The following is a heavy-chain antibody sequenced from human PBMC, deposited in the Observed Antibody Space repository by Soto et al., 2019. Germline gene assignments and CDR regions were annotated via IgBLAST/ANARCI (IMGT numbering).Heavy chain of an antibody. V-gene: IGHV1-18*01. Sequence: HVQLEQSGAEVEKPGASVKVSCKASGYTFADYGITWVRQAPGQGLEWMGWISVYNGYTKYAPKCQGRVIMPTDTSTNTAYMDLRSLTSGDTAMYYCARGDADYEGSWFDPWGQGTLVTV. CDR3: ARGDADYEGSWFDP. D-gene: IGHD4-17*01. J-gene: IGHJ5*02. CDR2: ISVYNGYT. CDR1: GYTFADYG.